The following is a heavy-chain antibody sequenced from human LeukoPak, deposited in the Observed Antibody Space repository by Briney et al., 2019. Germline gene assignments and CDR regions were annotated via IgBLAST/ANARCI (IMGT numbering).Heavy chain of an antibody. CDR3: ARDTDYGDYLAPNEYFQH. CDR1: GGTFSSYA. V-gene: IGHV1-69*13. J-gene: IGHJ1*01. CDR2: IIPIFGTA. Sequence: ASVKVSCKAPGGTFSSYAISWVRQAPGQGLEWMGGIIPIFGTANYAQKFQGRVTITADESTSTAYMELSSLRSEDTAVYYCARDTDYGDYLAPNEYFQHWGQGTLVTVSS. D-gene: IGHD4-17*01.